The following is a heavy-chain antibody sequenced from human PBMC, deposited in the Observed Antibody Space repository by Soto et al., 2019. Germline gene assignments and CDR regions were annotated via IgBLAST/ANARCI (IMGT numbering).Heavy chain of an antibody. J-gene: IGHJ6*02. CDR1: GGSISRYY. Sequence: TSETVSLTCTVSGGSISRYYWSWIRQPPGRGLEWIGNIYSSGSTNYNPSLKSRVTISLDTSKNQVSLKLNAVTAADTAVYYCAREYYDFWSVTYTYYGMDVWGQGTTVTVSS. CDR2: IYSSGST. D-gene: IGHD3-3*01. V-gene: IGHV4-59*01. CDR3: AREYYDFWSVTYTYYGMDV.